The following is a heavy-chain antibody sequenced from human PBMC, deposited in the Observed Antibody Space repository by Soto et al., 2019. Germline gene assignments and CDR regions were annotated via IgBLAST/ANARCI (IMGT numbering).Heavy chain of an antibody. Sequence: SVKVSCKASGGTFSSYAISWVRQAPGQGLEWMGGIIPIFDTANYAQKFQGRVTITADESTSTAYMELSSLRSEDTAVYYCARDRGYSYGLKYFDYWGQGTLVTVSS. CDR1: GGTFSSYA. D-gene: IGHD5-18*01. CDR2: IIPIFDTA. V-gene: IGHV1-69*13. J-gene: IGHJ4*02. CDR3: ARDRGYSYGLKYFDY.